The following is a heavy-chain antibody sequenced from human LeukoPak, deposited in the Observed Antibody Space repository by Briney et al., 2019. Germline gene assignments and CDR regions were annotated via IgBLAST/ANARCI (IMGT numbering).Heavy chain of an antibody. J-gene: IGHJ6*04. V-gene: IGHV3-30*18. CDR1: GFTFSSYG. CDR3: AKEGYSSSWYWGDSYYYGMDV. Sequence: GRSLRLSCAASGFTFSSYGMHWVRQAPGKGLEWVAVISYDGSNKYYAGSVKGRFTISRDNSKNTLYLQMNSLRAEDTAVYYCAKEGYSSSWYWGDSYYYGMDVWGKGTTVTVSS. D-gene: IGHD6-13*01. CDR2: ISYDGSNK.